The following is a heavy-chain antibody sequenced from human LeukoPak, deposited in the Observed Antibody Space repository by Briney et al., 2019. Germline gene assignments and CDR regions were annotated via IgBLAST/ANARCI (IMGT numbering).Heavy chain of an antibody. V-gene: IGHV1-18*01. Sequence: ASVKVSCKASGYTFTSYGISWVRQAPGQGLEWMGWISAYNGNTNYAQKLQGRVTMTTDTSTSTAYMELRSLRSDDTAVYYCARDSYYGSGSYYNLNAFDIWGQGTMVTVSS. CDR2: ISAYNGNT. CDR1: GYTFTSYG. D-gene: IGHD3-10*01. CDR3: ARDSYYGSGSYYNLNAFDI. J-gene: IGHJ3*02.